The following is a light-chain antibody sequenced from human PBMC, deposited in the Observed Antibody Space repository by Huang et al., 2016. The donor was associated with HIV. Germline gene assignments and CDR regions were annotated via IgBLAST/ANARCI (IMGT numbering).Light chain of an antibody. J-gene: IGKJ3*01. V-gene: IGKV2-28*01. CDR2: LGS. CDR1: RSLLHSDGHNC. CDR3: MQALQSPFT. Sequence: VMTQSPLSLPVTPGGPASISCRSSRSLLHSDGHNCLDWYLQRPGQSPQLLVYLGSNRASGVPDRISGSGSGTDFTLKISRVEAEDVGIYYCMQALQSPFTFGPGTKVDIK.